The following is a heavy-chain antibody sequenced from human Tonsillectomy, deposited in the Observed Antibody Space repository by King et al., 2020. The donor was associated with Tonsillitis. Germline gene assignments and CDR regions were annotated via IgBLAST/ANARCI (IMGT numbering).Heavy chain of an antibody. CDR1: GYTFTSYY. V-gene: IGHV1-46*01. CDR3: AREGLPSGFDSLLPDY. D-gene: IGHD3-9*01. Sequence: VQLVESGAEVKKPGASVKVSCKTSGYTFTSYYMHWVRQAPGQGLEWMGIINPSGGSTSYAQKFQGRVTMTRDTSTSTVYMELSSLRSEDTAVYYCAREGLPSGFDSLLPDYWGQGTLVTVSS. CDR2: INPSGGST. J-gene: IGHJ4*02.